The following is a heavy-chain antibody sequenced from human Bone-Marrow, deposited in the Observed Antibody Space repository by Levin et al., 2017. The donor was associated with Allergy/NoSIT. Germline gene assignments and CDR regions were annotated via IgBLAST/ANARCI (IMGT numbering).Heavy chain of an antibody. D-gene: IGHD1-14*01. J-gene: IGHJ3*02. V-gene: IGHV3-33*01. CDR2: IWYDGSNK. Sequence: GGSLRLSCGASGFTFSSYGMHWVRQAPGKGLEWVAVIWYDGSNKYYAESVKGRFTISRDNSKNTLYLQMISLRAEDTAVYYCARAGNAFDIWGQGTMVTVSS. CDR1: GFTFSSYG. CDR3: ARAGNAFDI.